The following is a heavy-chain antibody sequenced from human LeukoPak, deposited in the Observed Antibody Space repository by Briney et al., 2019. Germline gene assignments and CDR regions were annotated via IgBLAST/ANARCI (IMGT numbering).Heavy chain of an antibody. CDR1: GYTFVTYG. J-gene: IGHJ4*02. CDR2: INPHTGDT. V-gene: IGHV1-18*01. Sequence: GASVKVSCKASGYTFVTYGISWVRQAPGQGLEWMGWINPHTGDTKNAQKFHDRVTMTADPFTDTAYMELRSLRSEDTAVYYCARDDFDFDSWGQGTLVTVS. D-gene: IGHD3/OR15-3a*01. CDR3: ARDDFDFDS.